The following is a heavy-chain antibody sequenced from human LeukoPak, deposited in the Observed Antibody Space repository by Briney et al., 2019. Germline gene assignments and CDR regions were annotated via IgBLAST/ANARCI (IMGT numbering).Heavy chain of an antibody. V-gene: IGHV3-23*01. D-gene: IGHD1-1*01. CDR3: ANWGGQLERLHLDY. CDR1: GFTFSSYA. J-gene: IGHJ4*02. Sequence: GGSLRLSCAASGFTFSSYAMSWVRQAPGKGLEWVSAISGSGGSTYYADSVKGRFTISRDNSKNTLYLQMNSLRAEDTAVYYCANWGGQLERLHLDYWGQGTLVTVSS. CDR2: ISGSGGST.